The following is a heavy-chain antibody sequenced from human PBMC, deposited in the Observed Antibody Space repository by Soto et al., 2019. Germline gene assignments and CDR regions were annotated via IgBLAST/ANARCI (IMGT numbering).Heavy chain of an antibody. D-gene: IGHD5-12*01. Sequence: GASVKVSCKASGYTFTSYYMHWVRQAPGQGLEWMGIIKPSGGSTSYAQKLQGRVTMTRDTSTSTVYMELSSLRSEDTAVYYCGIIRGYSTPGDGYNLGAFDIWGQGTMVTVSS. CDR3: GIIRGYSTPGDGYNLGAFDI. J-gene: IGHJ3*02. CDR2: IKPSGGST. CDR1: GYTFTSYY. V-gene: IGHV1-46*01.